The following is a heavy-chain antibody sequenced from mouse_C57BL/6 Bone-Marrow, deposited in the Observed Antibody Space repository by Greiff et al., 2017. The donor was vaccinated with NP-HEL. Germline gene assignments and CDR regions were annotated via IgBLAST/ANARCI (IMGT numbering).Heavy chain of an antibody. J-gene: IGHJ1*03. CDR3: AREGIITTVVKGWYFDV. Sequence: EVQGVESGGGLVKPGGSLKLSCAASGFTFSSYAMSWVRQTPEKRLEWVATISDGGSYTYYPDNVKGRFTISRDNAKNNLYLQMSHLKSEDTAMYYCAREGIITTVVKGWYFDVWGTGTTVTVSS. V-gene: IGHV5-4*01. CDR2: ISDGGSYT. D-gene: IGHD1-1*01. CDR1: GFTFSSYA.